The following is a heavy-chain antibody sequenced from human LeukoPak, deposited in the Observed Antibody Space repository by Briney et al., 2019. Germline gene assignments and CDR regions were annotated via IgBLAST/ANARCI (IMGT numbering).Heavy chain of an antibody. CDR1: GFTFSNAW. D-gene: IGHD3-22*01. Sequence: PGGSVRLSCAASGFTFSNAWMSWVRQAPGKGLEWVGRIKSKTDGATTDYAAPVKGRFTISRDDSKNTLYLQMNSLKTEDTAVYYCTTDPHYYDSSGYFLPPLSWGQGTLVTVSS. CDR2: IKSKTDGATT. J-gene: IGHJ4*02. V-gene: IGHV3-15*01. CDR3: TTDPHYYDSSGYFLPPLS.